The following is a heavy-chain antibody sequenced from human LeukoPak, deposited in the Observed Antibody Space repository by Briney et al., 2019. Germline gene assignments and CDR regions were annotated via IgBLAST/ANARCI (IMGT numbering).Heavy chain of an antibody. V-gene: IGHV3-30-3*01. CDR1: GFIYNTYA. D-gene: IGHD5-24*01. J-gene: IGHJ4*02. Sequence: PGGSLRLSCAASGFIYNTYAMHWVRQAPGKGLEWVSFISYDGNNKYYADSVKGRFTISRDNSKNTLYLQMNSLRTDDTAVYYCATEDAWPRAGGEMATITDYRGQGTLVIVSS. CDR3: ATEDAWPRAGGEMATITDY. CDR2: ISYDGNNK.